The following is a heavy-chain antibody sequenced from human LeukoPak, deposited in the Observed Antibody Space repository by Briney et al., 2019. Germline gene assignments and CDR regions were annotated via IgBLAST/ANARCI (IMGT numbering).Heavy chain of an antibody. CDR1: GFTFSSYS. CDR2: ISGSGGNT. D-gene: IGHD1-26*01. J-gene: IGHJ4*02. CDR3: AKDRYTGSYSYYFDY. Sequence: GGSLRLSCAASGFTFSSYSMIWVRQAPGKGLEWVSVISGSGGNTYYADSVKGRFTISRDNSKNTLYLQMNGLRAEDTAVYYCAKDRYTGSYSYYFDYWGQGTLVTVSS. V-gene: IGHV3-23*01.